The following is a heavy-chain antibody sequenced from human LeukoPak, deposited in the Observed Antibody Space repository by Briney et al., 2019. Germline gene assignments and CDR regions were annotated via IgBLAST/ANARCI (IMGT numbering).Heavy chain of an antibody. CDR2: LSGGSVLT. J-gene: IGHJ6*02. V-gene: IGHV3-21*01. Sequence: GGSLRLSCAASGFTFSSYAMSWVRQAPGQGLEWVSSLSGGSVLTHYADSVKGRFTISRDNAKNSLYLQMNSLRAEDTAVYYCARDPGSGWYYFYYYGMDVWGQGTTVTVSS. D-gene: IGHD6-19*01. CDR3: ARDPGSGWYYFYYYGMDV. CDR1: GFTFSSYA.